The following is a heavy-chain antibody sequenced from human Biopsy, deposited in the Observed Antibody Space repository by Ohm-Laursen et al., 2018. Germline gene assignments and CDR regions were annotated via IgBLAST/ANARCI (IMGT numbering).Heavy chain of an antibody. CDR1: GYTFAGYY. CDR3: ARVPAYPSIDGYYGLDL. D-gene: IGHD3-9*01. J-gene: IGHJ6*02. Sequence: ASVKVSCKASGYTFAGYYLHWVRQAPGHGLGWLGWINPNSGNANYAQSFQGRLTVTRETSISTTYKELTSLTFDDTAIYYCARVPAYPSIDGYYGLDLWGQGTTVIVSS. CDR2: INPNSGNA. V-gene: IGHV1-2*02.